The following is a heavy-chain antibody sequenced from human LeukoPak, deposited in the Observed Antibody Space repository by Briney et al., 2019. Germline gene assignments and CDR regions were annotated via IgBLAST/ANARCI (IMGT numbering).Heavy chain of an antibody. Sequence: INPIGGSTSYAHNFQRILTMNSYRSTSTVYMQLSSLRSEDTAVYYCARDQLVTPYEYYFDYWGQGTLVTVSS. CDR2: INPIGGST. CDR3: ARDQLVTPYEYYFDY. D-gene: IGHD4-23*01. J-gene: IGHJ4*02. V-gene: IGHV1-46*01.